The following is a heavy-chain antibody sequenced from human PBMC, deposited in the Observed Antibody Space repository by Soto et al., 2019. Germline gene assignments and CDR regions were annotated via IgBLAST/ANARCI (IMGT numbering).Heavy chain of an antibody. J-gene: IGHJ4*02. V-gene: IGHV4-34*01. Sequence: QVQLQQWGAGLLKPSETLSLTCAVYGGSFSGYYWSWIRQPPGKGLEWIGEINHSGSTNYNPSLKSRVTISVDTSKNQFSLKLSSVTAADTAVYYCARGPINCSGGSCYSAAERSFDYWGQGTLVTVSS. CDR3: ARGPINCSGGSCYSAAERSFDY. CDR1: GGSFSGYY. D-gene: IGHD2-15*01. CDR2: INHSGST.